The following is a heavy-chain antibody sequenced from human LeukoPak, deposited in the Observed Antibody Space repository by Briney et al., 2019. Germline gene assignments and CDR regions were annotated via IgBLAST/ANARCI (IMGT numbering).Heavy chain of an antibody. CDR1: GGTFSSYD. V-gene: IGHV1-69*01. D-gene: IGHD3-9*01. J-gene: IGHJ5*02. CDR3: ARDGAGEGYFDWLLYNWFDP. CDR2: IIPIFGTA. Sequence: SVKVSCKASGGTFSSYDISWVRQAPGQGLEWMGGIIPIFGTANYAQKFQGRVTITADESTSTAYMELSSLRSEDTAVYYCARDGAGEGYFDWLLYNWFDPWGQGTLVTVSS.